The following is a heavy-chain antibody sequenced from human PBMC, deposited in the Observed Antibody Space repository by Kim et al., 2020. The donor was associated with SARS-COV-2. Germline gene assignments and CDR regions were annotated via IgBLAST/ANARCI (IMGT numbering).Heavy chain of an antibody. Sequence: SETLSLTCTVSGGSISSSSYYWGWIRQPPGKGLEWIGSIYYSGSTYYNPSLKSRVTISVDTSKNQFSLKLSSVTAADTAVYYCASGSGWGSYYYYYGMDVWGQGTTVTVSS. CDR2: IYYSGST. V-gene: IGHV4-39*01. CDR3: ASGSGWGSYYYYYGMDV. J-gene: IGHJ6*02. CDR1: GGSISSSSYY. D-gene: IGHD3-10*01.